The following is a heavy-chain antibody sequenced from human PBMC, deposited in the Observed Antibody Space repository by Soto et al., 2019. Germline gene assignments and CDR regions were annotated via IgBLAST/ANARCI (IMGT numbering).Heavy chain of an antibody. D-gene: IGHD6-19*01. J-gene: IGHJ6*02. CDR1: GYTFTSYD. CDR3: AIGRYSSGWRGDYYYYGMDV. CDR2: MNPNSGNT. Sequence: QVQLVQSGAEVKKPGASVKVSCKASGYTFTSYDINWVRQATGQGLEWMGWMNPNSGNTGYAQKFQGRVTMTRHTSISTAYMELRSLRSEDTAVYYCAIGRYSSGWRGDYYYYGMDVWGQGTTVTVSS. V-gene: IGHV1-8*01.